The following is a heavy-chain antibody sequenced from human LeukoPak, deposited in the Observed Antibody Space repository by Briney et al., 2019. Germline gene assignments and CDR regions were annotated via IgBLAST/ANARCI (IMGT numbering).Heavy chain of an antibody. CDR2: ISASETSI. CDR1: GFTFSLYN. D-gene: IGHD6-19*01. CDR3: VRDNLENQWLERSY. V-gene: IGHV3-48*03. Sequence: PGGSLRPSCAASGFTFSLYNTNWVRQAPGKGLEWVSQISASETSIKYADSVRGRFTISRDNVKISVYLQMNSLRAEDTAIYYCVRDNLENQWLERSYWGQGTLVTVSS. J-gene: IGHJ4*02.